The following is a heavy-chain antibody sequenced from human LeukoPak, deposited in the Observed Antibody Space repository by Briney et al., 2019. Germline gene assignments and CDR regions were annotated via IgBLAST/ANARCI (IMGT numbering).Heavy chain of an antibody. CDR3: AKSGDTAVVTSF. Sequence: GGSLRLSCAASGFPFSISAMNWVRQAPGKGLEWVSVISGSGGSTYYADSVKGRFTISRDNSKNTLYLQMNSLRAEDTAVYYCAKSGDTAVVTSFWGQGTVVTVSS. V-gene: IGHV3-23*01. CDR2: ISGSGGST. J-gene: IGHJ4*02. CDR1: GFPFSISA. D-gene: IGHD5-18*01.